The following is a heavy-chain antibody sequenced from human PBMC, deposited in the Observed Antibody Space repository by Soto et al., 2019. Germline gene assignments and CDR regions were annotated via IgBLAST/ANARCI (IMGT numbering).Heavy chain of an antibody. CDR3: AKDSYVAAPTYYYYYGMDV. D-gene: IGHD6-6*01. V-gene: IGHV3-23*01. CDR2: ISGSGGST. Sequence: GGSLRLSCAASGFTFSSYAMSWVRQAPGKGLEWVSAISGSGGSTYYADSVKGRFTISRDNSKNTLYLQMNSLRAEDTAVYYCAKDSYVAAPTYYYYYGMDVWGQGATVTVSS. CDR1: GFTFSSYA. J-gene: IGHJ6*02.